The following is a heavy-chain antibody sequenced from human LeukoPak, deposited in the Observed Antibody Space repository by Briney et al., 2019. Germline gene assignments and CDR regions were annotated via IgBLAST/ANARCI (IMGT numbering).Heavy chain of an antibody. V-gene: IGHV1-2*02. Sequence: GASVKVSCKASGYTFTGYYMHWVRQAPGQGLEWMGWINPNSGGTNYAQKFQGRVTMTRDTSISTAYMELSRLRSDDTAVYYCARDSARHYYDSSGYYDYWGQGTLVTVSS. J-gene: IGHJ4*02. CDR3: ARDSARHYYDSSGYYDY. CDR1: GYTFTGYY. D-gene: IGHD3-22*01. CDR2: INPNSGGT.